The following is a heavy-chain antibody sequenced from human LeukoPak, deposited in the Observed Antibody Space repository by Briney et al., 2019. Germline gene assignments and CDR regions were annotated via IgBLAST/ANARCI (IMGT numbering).Heavy chain of an antibody. V-gene: IGHV4-61*02. CDR2: IYTSGST. CDR1: GGSISSGSYY. J-gene: IGHJ3*02. CDR3: ASYLVGATTRDAFDI. Sequence: PSQTLSLTCTVSGGSISSGSYYWSWIRQPAGKGLEWIGRIYTSGSTNYNPSLKSRVTMSVDTSENQLSLKLSSVTAADTAAYYCASYLVGATTRDAFDIWGQGTMDTVSS. D-gene: IGHD1-26*01.